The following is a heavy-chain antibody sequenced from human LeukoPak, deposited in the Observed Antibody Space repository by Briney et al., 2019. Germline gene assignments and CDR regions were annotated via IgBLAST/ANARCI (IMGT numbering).Heavy chain of an antibody. J-gene: IGHJ4*02. CDR3: AREQGAVAGRPLFDY. D-gene: IGHD6-19*01. CDR1: GYSFTSYW. CDR2: IYPGDSDT. Sequence: GESLKISCKGSGYSFTSYWIGWVRQMPGEGLEWMGIIYPGDSDTRYSPSFQGQVTISADKSISTAYLQWSSLKASDTAMYYCAREQGAVAGRPLFDYWGQGTLVTVSS. V-gene: IGHV5-51*01.